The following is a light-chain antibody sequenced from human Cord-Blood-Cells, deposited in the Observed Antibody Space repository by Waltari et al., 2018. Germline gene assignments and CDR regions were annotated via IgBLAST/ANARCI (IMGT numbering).Light chain of an antibody. CDR2: DVS. Sequence: QSALTQPRSVSGSPGQSVTISCTGTSSDVGGYNYVSWYQQHPGKAPKLMLYDVSKRPSGVPDRFSGSNPGNTASLTISGLQAEDEADYYCCSYAGSYTWVLGGGTKLTVL. V-gene: IGLV2-11*01. CDR3: CSYAGSYTWV. CDR1: SSDVGGYNY. J-gene: IGLJ3*02.